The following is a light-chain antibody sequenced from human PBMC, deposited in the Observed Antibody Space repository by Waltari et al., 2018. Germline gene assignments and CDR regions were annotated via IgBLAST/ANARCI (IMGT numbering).Light chain of an antibody. Sequence: QTVVTQEPSFSVSPGGTVTLTCGLTSGSVYSSYYPSWYQQTPGQAPRPRIYSTNTRSSGVPDRFSGSILGNKAALTITGAQADDESDYYCVLYMGGGILFGGGTKLTVL. CDR1: SGSVYSSYY. CDR3: VLYMGGGIL. J-gene: IGLJ3*02. V-gene: IGLV8-61*01. CDR2: STN.